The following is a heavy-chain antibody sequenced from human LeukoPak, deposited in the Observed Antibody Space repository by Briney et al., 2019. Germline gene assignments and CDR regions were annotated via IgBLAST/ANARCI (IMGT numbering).Heavy chain of an antibody. V-gene: IGHV3-33*01. CDR3: ATDPGSRPFDY. CDR1: GLTFSSYG. J-gene: IGHJ4*02. CDR2: IWADGSNK. Sequence: GGSLRLSCAASGLTFSSYGMHWVRQAPGEGLEWVAVIWADGSNKIYADSVKGRFTISKDNSKNTLSLQMNSLRTDDTAVYYCATDPGSRPFDYWGQGTLVTVSS.